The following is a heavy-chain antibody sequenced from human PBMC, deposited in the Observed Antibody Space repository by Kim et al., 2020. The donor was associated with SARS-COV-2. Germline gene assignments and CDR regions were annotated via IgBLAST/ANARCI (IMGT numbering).Heavy chain of an antibody. J-gene: IGHJ4*02. CDR3: ARDRSGRGSYFDY. D-gene: IGHD6-19*01. V-gene: IGHV1-69*01. Sequence: YAQKFQGRVTITADESTSTAYMELSSLRSEDRAVYYCARDRSGRGSYFDYWGQGTLVTVSS.